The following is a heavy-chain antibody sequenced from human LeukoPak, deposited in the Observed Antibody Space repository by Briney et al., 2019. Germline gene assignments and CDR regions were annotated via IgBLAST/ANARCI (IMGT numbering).Heavy chain of an antibody. CDR3: AIYGSTSA. D-gene: IGHD3-10*01. V-gene: IGHV1-2*06. J-gene: IGHJ5*02. CDR1: GYSFTSYW. Sequence: GESLKISCKGSGYSFTSYWIGWVRQAPGQGLEWMGRINPNSGGTNYAQKFQGRVTMTRDTSISTAYMELSRLRSDDTAVYYCAIYGSTSAWGQGTLVTVSS. CDR2: INPNSGGT.